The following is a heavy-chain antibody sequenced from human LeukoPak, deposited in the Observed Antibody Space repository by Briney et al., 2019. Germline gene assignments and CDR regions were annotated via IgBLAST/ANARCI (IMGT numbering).Heavy chain of an antibody. D-gene: IGHD4-11*01. CDR2: IYHSGST. Sequence: PGGSLRLSCAASGFTFSSYAMSWVRQAPGKGLEWIGEIYHSGSTNYNPSLKSRVTISVDKSKNQFSLKLSSVTAADTAVYYCARVGVEADHDYSNYRNWFDPWGQGTLVTVSS. CDR3: ARVGVEADHDYSNYRNWFDP. J-gene: IGHJ5*02. V-gene: IGHV4-4*02. CDR1: GFTFSSYAM.